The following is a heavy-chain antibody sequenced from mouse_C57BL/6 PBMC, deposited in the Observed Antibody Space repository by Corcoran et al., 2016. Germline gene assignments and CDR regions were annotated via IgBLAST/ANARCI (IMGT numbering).Heavy chain of an antibody. Sequence: EVQLQQSGPELVKPGASVKISCKASGYTFTDYYMNWVKQSHGKSLEWIGDINPNNGGTSYNQKFKGKATLTVDKSSSTAYMELRSLTSEDSAVYYCARRFDYYGSSNWYFDVWGTGTTVTVSS. J-gene: IGHJ1*03. CDR3: ARRFDYYGSSNWYFDV. CDR1: GYTFTDYY. D-gene: IGHD1-1*01. V-gene: IGHV1-26*01. CDR2: INPNNGGT.